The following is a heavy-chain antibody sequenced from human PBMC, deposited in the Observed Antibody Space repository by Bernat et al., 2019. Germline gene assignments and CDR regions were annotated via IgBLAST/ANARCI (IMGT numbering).Heavy chain of an antibody. V-gene: IGHV3-64D*06. CDR3: VRGQLRVKSAFDI. CDR2: ISSNGGST. CDR1: GFTFSSYA. Sequence: EVQLVESGGGLVQPGGSLRLSCSASGFTFSSYAMHWVRQAPGKGLEYVSAISSNGGSTYYAESVKGRFTISRDNSKHTLYLKMSSLSAEDTAVYYCVRGQLRVKSAFDIWGQGTMVTVSS. J-gene: IGHJ3*02. D-gene: IGHD6-6*01.